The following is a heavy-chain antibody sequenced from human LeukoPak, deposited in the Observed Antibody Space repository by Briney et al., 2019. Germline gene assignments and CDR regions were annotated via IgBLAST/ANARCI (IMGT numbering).Heavy chain of an antibody. Sequence: GGSLRLSCAASGFTFDDYGMSWVRQAPGKGLEWVSGINWNGGSTGYADSVKGRFTISRDNAKNTLYTQMNGLGAEDMAVYYCVRGTNSWTGVDYWGQGTLVTVSS. D-gene: IGHD1-26*01. CDR1: GFTFDDYG. CDR2: INWNGGST. CDR3: VRGTNSWTGVDY. V-gene: IGHV3-20*04. J-gene: IGHJ4*02.